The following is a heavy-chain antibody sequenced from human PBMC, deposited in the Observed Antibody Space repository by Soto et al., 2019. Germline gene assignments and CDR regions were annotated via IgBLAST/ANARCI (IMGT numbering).Heavy chain of an antibody. D-gene: IGHD3-22*01. CDR1: GFTFSSYG. CDR2: IWYDGSNK. V-gene: IGHV3-33*01. J-gene: IGHJ4*02. Sequence: LRLSCAASGFTFSSYGMHWVRQAPGKGLEWVAVIWYDGSNKYYADSVKGRFTISRDNSKNTLYLQMNSLRAEDTAVYYCARGSGDTYYYDSSGYPFDYWGQGTLVTV. CDR3: ARGSGDTYYYDSSGYPFDY.